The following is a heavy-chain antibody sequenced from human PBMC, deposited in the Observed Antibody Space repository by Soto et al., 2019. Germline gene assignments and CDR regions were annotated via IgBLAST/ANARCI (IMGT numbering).Heavy chain of an antibody. CDR1: GYTLTELS. V-gene: IGHV1-24*01. Sequence: ASVKVSSKVSGYTLTELSMHWVRQAPGKGLERMGGFDPEDGETIYAQKFQGRVTMTEDTSTDTAYMELSSLRSEDTAVYYCATAYGSLGGAFDYWGQGTLVTVSS. D-gene: IGHD3-10*01. J-gene: IGHJ4*02. CDR3: ATAYGSLGGAFDY. CDR2: FDPEDGET.